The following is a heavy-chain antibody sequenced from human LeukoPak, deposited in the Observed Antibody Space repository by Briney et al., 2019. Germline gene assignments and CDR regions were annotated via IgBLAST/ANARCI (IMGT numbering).Heavy chain of an antibody. Sequence: SETLSLTCTVSGVSISTYYWSWIRQPPGKGLEWIGYIYYSGRTYYNPSLKSRVSISVDMSKSQFSLRLTSVTAADTAVYYCARKNDFDIWGQETLVTVSS. J-gene: IGHJ3*02. V-gene: IGHV4-59*01. CDR1: GVSISTYY. CDR3: ARKNDFDI. CDR2: IYYSGRT. D-gene: IGHD2/OR15-2a*01.